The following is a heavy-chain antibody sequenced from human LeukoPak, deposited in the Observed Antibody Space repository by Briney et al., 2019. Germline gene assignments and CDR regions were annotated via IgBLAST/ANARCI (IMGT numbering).Heavy chain of an antibody. D-gene: IGHD3-22*01. J-gene: IGHJ4*02. V-gene: IGHV3-11*01. CDR3: ASMPSYYDGSGYYYVNY. Sequence: GGSLRLSCAASGFTLSDYYMSWIRQAPGKGLEWVSFISSSGTTIYYAASVKGRFTISRDNAKNSLYLQMNSLRADDTAVYYCASMPSYYDGSGYYYVNYWGQGTLVTVSS. CDR2: ISSSGTTI. CDR1: GFTLSDYY.